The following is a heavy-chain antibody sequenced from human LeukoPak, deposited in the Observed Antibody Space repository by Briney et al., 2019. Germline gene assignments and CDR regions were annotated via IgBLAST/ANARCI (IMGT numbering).Heavy chain of an antibody. CDR3: ARPPPMYSSSHRAIYWYFDL. CDR1: GGSISSSSYY. Sequence: PSETLSLTCTVSGGSISSSSYYWGWIRQPPGKGLEWIGSIYYSGSTYYNPSLKSRVTISVDTSKNQFSLKLSSVTAADTAVYYCARPPPMYSSSHRAIYWYFDLWGRGTLVTVSS. J-gene: IGHJ2*01. CDR2: IYYSGST. D-gene: IGHD6-6*01. V-gene: IGHV4-39*01.